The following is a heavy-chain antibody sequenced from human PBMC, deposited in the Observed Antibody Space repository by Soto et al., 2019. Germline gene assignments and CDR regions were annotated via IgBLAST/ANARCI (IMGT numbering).Heavy chain of an antibody. CDR1: GFTFSSYA. V-gene: IGHV3-21*01. D-gene: IGHD2-2*01. CDR3: ARRPYTSPDVLDI. J-gene: IGHJ3*02. Sequence: GSLRLSCAASGFTFSSYAMNWVRQAPGKGLEWVSSISITSSYKYYSDSVKGRFTVSRDNAKNSVYLQMSSLRVEDTALYYCARRPYTSPDVLDIWGHGTLVTVSS. CDR2: ISITSSYK.